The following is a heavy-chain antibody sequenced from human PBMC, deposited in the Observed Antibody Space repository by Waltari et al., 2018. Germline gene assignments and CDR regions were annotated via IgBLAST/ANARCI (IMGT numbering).Heavy chain of an antibody. D-gene: IGHD3-10*01. V-gene: IGHV4-31*03. CDR1: GGSISSGGYY. CDR2: IYYSGST. J-gene: IGHJ5*02. CDR3: ARAKLWFGAENWFDP. Sequence: QVQLQESGPGLVKPSQTLSLTCTVSGGSISSGGYYRTWIRQPPGKGLEWIGYIYYSGSTYYNPSLKSRVTISVDTSKNQFSLKLSSVTAADTAVYYCARAKLWFGAENWFDPWGQGTLVTVSS.